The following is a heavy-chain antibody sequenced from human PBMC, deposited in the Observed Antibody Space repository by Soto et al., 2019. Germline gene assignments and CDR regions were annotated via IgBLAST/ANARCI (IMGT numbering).Heavy chain of an antibody. CDR1: GGSFSGYY. Sequence: QVQLQQWGAGLLKPSETLSLTCAVYGGSFSGYYWSWIRQPPGKGLEWIGEINHSGSTNYNPSLKRRVTISVDTSKHQFPLKLSSVTAADTAVYYCATTDSPDATLDYWGQGTLVTVSS. J-gene: IGHJ4*02. CDR3: ATTDSPDATLDY. D-gene: IGHD2-15*01. CDR2: INHSGST. V-gene: IGHV4-34*01.